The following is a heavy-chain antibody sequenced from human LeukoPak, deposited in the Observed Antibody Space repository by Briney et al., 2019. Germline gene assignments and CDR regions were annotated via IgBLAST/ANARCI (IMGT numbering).Heavy chain of an antibody. CDR3: ARGRGSAAGIEFDY. J-gene: IGHJ4*02. D-gene: IGHD6-13*01. CDR2: INHSGST. Sequence: TSETLSLTCAVYGGSFSGYYWSWIRQPPGKGLEWIGEINHSGSTNYNPSLKSRVTISVDTSKNQFSLKLSSVTAADTAVYYCARGRGSAAGIEFDYWGQGTLVTVSS. CDR1: GGSFSGYY. V-gene: IGHV4-34*01.